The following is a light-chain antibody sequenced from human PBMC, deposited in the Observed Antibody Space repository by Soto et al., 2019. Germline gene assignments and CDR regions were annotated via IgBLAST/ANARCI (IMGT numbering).Light chain of an antibody. CDR2: AAS. J-gene: IGKJ2*01. Sequence: DIQMTQSPSSLSASVGDRVTITCRASQAISNHLAWFQQKPGKAPKSLIYAASSLQSGVPSKFSGSGSGTDFTLTISGLQSEDFAVYYCQQYNTWPPGMYTFGQGTKLEIK. CDR1: QAISNH. CDR3: QQYNTWPPGMYT. V-gene: IGKV1-16*02.